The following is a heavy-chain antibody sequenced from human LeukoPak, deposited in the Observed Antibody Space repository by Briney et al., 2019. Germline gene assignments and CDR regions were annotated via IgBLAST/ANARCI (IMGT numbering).Heavy chain of an antibody. CDR1: GGSFSGYY. J-gene: IGHJ4*02. CDR2: INHSGST. Sequence: PSETLSLTCAVYGGSFSGYYWSWIRQPPGKGLEWIGEINHSGSTNYNPSLKSRLTISVDTANNQFSLKLSSVTAADTAMYYCARHLTVAAAGSFDYWGQGTLVIVSS. CDR3: ARHLTVAAAGSFDY. D-gene: IGHD6-13*01. V-gene: IGHV4-34*01.